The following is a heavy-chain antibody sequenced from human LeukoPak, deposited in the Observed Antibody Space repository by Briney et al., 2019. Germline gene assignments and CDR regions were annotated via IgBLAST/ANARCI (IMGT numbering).Heavy chain of an antibody. CDR3: TTDPHSGYEGPFDY. Sequence: PGGSLRLSCAASGFTFSNAWMSWVRQAPGKGLEWVGRIKSKTDGGTTDYAAPVKGRFTISRDDSKNTLYLQMNSLKTEDTAVYYCTTDPHSGYEGPFDYWGQGTLVTVSS. CDR2: IKSKTDGGTT. CDR1: GFTFSNAW. J-gene: IGHJ4*02. D-gene: IGHD5-12*01. V-gene: IGHV3-15*01.